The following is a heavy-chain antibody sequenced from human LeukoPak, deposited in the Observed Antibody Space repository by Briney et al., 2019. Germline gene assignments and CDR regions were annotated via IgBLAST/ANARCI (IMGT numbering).Heavy chain of an antibody. J-gene: IGHJ4*02. D-gene: IGHD3-10*01. Sequence: SGTLSLTCAVSGGSITTRNFWSWVRQPPGKGLEWIAEMHHDGSANYNPSLKSRVSMSVDKSKNHFSLRLTSVTAADTAVYYCAREGLGETYFECWGRGILVTVSS. V-gene: IGHV4-4*02. CDR1: GGSITTRNF. CDR2: MHHDGSA. CDR3: AREGLGETYFEC.